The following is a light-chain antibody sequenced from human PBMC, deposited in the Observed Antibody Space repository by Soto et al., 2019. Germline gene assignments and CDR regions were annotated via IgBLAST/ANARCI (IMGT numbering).Light chain of an antibody. V-gene: IGLV1-47*02. J-gene: IGLJ3*02. Sequence: QSVLTQPPSASGTPGQKVTISCSGSSSNIGSNYVYWYQQLPGTAPQLLIYSNNQRPSGVPDRCSGSKSGTSASLAISGLRAADEADYYCAAWYDSLSGPVFGGGTKLTVL. CDR2: SNN. CDR3: AAWYDSLSGPV. CDR1: SSNIGSNY.